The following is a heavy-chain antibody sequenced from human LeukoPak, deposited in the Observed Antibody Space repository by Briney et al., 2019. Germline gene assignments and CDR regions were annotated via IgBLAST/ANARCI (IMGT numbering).Heavy chain of an antibody. CDR1: GGSISTYY. Sequence: PSETLSLTCTVSGGSISTYYWNWIRQPPGKGLEWIGYIYYSGAANYNPSLKSRVIISVDTSKNQFSLKLSSVTAADTAVYYCARGVYIAAAQYGFWGQGTLVTVSS. D-gene: IGHD6-13*01. V-gene: IGHV4-59*01. J-gene: IGHJ4*02. CDR3: ARGVYIAAAQYGF. CDR2: IYYSGAA.